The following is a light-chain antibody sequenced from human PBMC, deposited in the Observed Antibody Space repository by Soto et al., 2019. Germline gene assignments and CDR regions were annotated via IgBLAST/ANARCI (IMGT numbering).Light chain of an antibody. J-gene: IGKJ1*01. CDR3: QQANTFPLT. CDR2: SAS. CDR1: QGISSW. Sequence: DIQMVQSPYSVSAYLESRLSMGSLASQGISSWLAWYQQKPGKAPKLLIYSASSLQSGVPSRFSGSGSGTDFTLTISSLQPEDFAIYYCQQANTFPLTFGQGTKVDIK. V-gene: IGKV1-12*01.